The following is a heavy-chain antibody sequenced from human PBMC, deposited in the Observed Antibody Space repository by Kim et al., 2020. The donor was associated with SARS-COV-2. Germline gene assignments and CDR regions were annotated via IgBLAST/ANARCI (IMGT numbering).Heavy chain of an antibody. CDR3: ARGTDGLGDIVLVVWGYY. Sequence: SETLSLTCAVYGGSFSGYYWSWIRQPPGKGLEWIGEINHSGSTNYNPSLKSRVTISVDTSKNQYSLKLSSVNAADTAVYYCARGTDGLGDIVLVVWGYY. J-gene: IGHJ6*01. CDR2: INHSGST. CDR1: GGSFSGYY. D-gene: IGHD2-8*02. V-gene: IGHV4-34*01.